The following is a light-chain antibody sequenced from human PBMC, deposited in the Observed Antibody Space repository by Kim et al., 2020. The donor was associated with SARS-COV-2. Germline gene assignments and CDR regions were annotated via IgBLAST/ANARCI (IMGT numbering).Light chain of an antibody. CDR3: GADHGSGSNFVSHVV. J-gene: IGLJ2*01. Sequence: QPVLTQPPSASASLGASVTLTCTLSSGYSNYKVDWYQQRPGKGPRFVMRVGTGGIVGSKGDGIPDRFSVLGSGLNRYLAIKDIQEEDESDYYCGADHGSGSNFVSHVVFGGRTQLTVL. V-gene: IGLV9-49*01. CDR2: VGTGGIVG. CDR1: SGYSNYK.